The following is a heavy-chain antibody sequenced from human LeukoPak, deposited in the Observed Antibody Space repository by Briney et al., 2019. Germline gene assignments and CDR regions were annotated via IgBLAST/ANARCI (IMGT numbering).Heavy chain of an antibody. V-gene: IGHV3-23*01. CDR1: DFSFITYA. CDR2: ISGGGDAT. Sequence: GGSLRLSCAASDFSFITYAMSWVRQAPGKGLEWVSTISGGGDATYYADAVRGRFTISRDNAKNSLFLQMNSLRVDDTAIYYCARAGEMRYMDAWGKGTAVAVSS. CDR3: ARAGEMRYMDA. D-gene: IGHD5-24*01. J-gene: IGHJ6*03.